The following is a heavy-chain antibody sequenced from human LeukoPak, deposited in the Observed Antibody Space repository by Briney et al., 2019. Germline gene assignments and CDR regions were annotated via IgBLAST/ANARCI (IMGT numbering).Heavy chain of an antibody. Sequence: ASVKVSCKASGYTFTGYYMHWVRQAPGQGLEWMGWMNPNSGNTGYAQKFQGRVTITRNTSISTAYMELSSLRSEDTAVYYCARSRRVYCSGGSCQVSRGRFDYWGQGTLVTVSS. CDR3: ARSRRVYCSGGSCQVSRGRFDY. D-gene: IGHD2-15*01. CDR2: MNPNSGNT. J-gene: IGHJ4*02. CDR1: GYTFTGYY. V-gene: IGHV1-8*03.